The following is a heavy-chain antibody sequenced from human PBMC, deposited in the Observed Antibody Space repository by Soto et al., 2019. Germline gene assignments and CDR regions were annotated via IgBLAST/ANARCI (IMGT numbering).Heavy chain of an antibody. D-gene: IGHD3-10*01. CDR2: INAGNGNT. J-gene: IGHJ4*02. CDR3: ARDRYYGSATYYILSNFDY. V-gene: IGHV1-3*01. CDR1: GYTFTSYA. Sequence: ASVKVSCKASGYTFTSYAIHWVRQAPGQRLEWMGWINAGNGNTKYSQNFQGRVTITRDTSASTAYMELSSLRSEDTAVYYCARDRYYGSATYYILSNFDYWGQGALVTVSS.